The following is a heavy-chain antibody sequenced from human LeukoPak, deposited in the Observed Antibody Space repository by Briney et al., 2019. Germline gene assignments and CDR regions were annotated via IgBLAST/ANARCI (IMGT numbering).Heavy chain of an antibody. J-gene: IGHJ4*02. CDR3: ARGGVSRTPSGYYYNY. CDR2: INSDGSST. CDR1: GFIFSSYW. Sequence: PGGSLRLSCAASGFIFSSYWMHWVRHAPGKGLVWVSRINSDGSSTSYTDSVEGRFTISRDNAKNTLYLQMNSLRVEDTAVYYCARGGVSRTPSGYYYNYWGQGALVTVSS. D-gene: IGHD3-22*01. V-gene: IGHV3-74*01.